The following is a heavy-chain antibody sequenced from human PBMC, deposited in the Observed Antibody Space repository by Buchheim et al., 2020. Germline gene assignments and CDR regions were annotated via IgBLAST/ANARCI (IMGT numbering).Heavy chain of an antibody. J-gene: IGHJ4*02. CDR2: INHSGST. CDR3: ARGGGPIVAPAFDY. CDR1: GGSFSGYY. V-gene: IGHV4-34*01. D-gene: IGHD5-12*01. Sequence: QVQLQQWGAGLLKPSETLSLTCAVSGGSFSGYYWSWIRQPPGKGLEWSGEINHSGSTNYNPSLKSRVTISVDTSKNQFSLKLSSVTAADTAVYYCARGGGPIVAPAFDYWGQGTL.